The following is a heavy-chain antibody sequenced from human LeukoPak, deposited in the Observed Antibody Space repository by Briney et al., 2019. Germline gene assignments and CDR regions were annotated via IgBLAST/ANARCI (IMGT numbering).Heavy chain of an antibody. CDR1: GGSISSSSYY. Sequence: PSETLSLTCTVSGGSISSSSYYWGWIRQPPGKGLEWNGSIYYSGSTYYNPSLKSRVTISVDTSKNQFSLNLSSVTAADTAVYYCASLYYDSSGYYQICYFDYWGQGTLVTVSS. V-gene: IGHV4-39*01. CDR2: IYYSGST. CDR3: ASLYYDSSGYYQICYFDY. J-gene: IGHJ4*02. D-gene: IGHD3-22*01.